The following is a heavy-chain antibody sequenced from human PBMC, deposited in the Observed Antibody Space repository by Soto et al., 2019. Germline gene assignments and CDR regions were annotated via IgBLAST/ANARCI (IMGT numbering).Heavy chain of an antibody. Sequence: QVQLQESGPGLVKPSETLSLTCTVSGGSISSYYWSWIRQPPGKGLEWIGYISYSGSTNYNSSLRSRVTISVETSKIQFSLKLSSVTAADTAVYYCVREGEQLVLDYWGQGTLVTVSS. CDR2: ISYSGST. V-gene: IGHV4-59*01. CDR1: GGSISSYY. D-gene: IGHD6-13*01. J-gene: IGHJ4*02. CDR3: VREGEQLVLDY.